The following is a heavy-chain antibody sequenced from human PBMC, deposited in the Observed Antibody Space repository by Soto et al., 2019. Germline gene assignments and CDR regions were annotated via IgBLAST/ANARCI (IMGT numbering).Heavy chain of an antibody. D-gene: IGHD3-9*01. CDR2: ISYDGSNK. CDR3: AKVYYDILTGSRGGGADY. Sequence: PGGSLRLSCAASGFTFSSYGMHWVRQAPGKGLEWVAVISYDGSNKYYADSVKGRFTISRDNSKNTLYLQMNSLRAEDTAVYYCAKVYYDILTGSRGGGADYWGQGTLVTVSS. J-gene: IGHJ4*02. CDR1: GFTFSSYG. V-gene: IGHV3-30*18.